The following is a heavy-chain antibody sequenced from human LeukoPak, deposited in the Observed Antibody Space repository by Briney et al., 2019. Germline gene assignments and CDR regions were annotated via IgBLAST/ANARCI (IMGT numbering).Heavy chain of an antibody. J-gene: IGHJ4*02. Sequence: ASVKVSCKASGGTFSSYAISWVRQAPGQELEWMGGIIPIFGTANYAQKFQGRVTITTDESTSTAYMELSSLRSEDTAVYYCAIVGYYDILTGYYKEGYFDYWGQGTLVTVSS. V-gene: IGHV1-69*05. CDR3: AIVGYYDILTGYYKEGYFDY. D-gene: IGHD3-9*01. CDR1: GGTFSSYA. CDR2: IIPIFGTA.